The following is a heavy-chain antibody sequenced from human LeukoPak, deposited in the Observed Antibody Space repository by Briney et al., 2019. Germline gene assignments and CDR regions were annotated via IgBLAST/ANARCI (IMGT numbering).Heavy chain of an antibody. CDR2: INHSGST. CDR3: ARFPGYSSSHHDY. CDR1: GGSFSGYY. V-gene: IGHV4-34*01. Sequence: SETLPPTCAVYGGSFSGYYWSWIRQPPGKGLEWIGEINHSGSTNYNPSLKSRVTISVDTSKNQFSLKLSSVTAADTALYYCARFPGYSSSHHDYWGQGTLVTVSS. J-gene: IGHJ4*02. D-gene: IGHD6-13*01.